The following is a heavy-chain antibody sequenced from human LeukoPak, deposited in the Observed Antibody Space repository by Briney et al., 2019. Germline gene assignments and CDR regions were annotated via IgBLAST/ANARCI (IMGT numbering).Heavy chain of an antibody. Sequence: GGSLRLSCAASGFTFSSYDMHWVRQATGKGLEWVSAIGTAGDTYYPGSVKGRFTISRENAKNSLYLQMNSLRAGDTAVYYCARAPPPVVPAAYDYGMDVWGQGTTVTVSS. J-gene: IGHJ6*02. CDR1: GFTFSSYD. D-gene: IGHD2-2*01. CDR2: IGTAGDT. V-gene: IGHV3-13*01. CDR3: ARAPPPVVPAAYDYGMDV.